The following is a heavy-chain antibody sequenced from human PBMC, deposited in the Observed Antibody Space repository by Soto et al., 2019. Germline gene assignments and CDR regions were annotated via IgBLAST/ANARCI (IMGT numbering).Heavy chain of an antibody. V-gene: IGHV4-59*01. CDR3: ARVPVDTAMGYFDY. D-gene: IGHD5-18*01. J-gene: IGHJ4*02. Sequence: TLSLTCTVWGGSIGSYYWGCILRPPGKGLEWIGYIYYSGSTNYNPSLKSRVTISVDTSKNQFSLKLSSVTAADTAVYYCARVPVDTAMGYFDYWGQGTLVTIS. CDR1: GGSIGSYY. CDR2: IYYSGST.